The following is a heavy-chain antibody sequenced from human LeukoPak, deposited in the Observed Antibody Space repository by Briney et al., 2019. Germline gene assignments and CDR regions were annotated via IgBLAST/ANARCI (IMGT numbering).Heavy chain of an antibody. Sequence: PSETLSLTCAVYGGSFSGYYWSWIRQPPGKGLEWIGEINHSGSTNYNPSLKSRVTISVDTSKNQFSLKLSSVTAADTAVYYCARGRGSDDFWSGYYDYWGQGTLVTVSS. CDR3: ARGRGSDDFWSGYYDY. CDR2: INHSGST. D-gene: IGHD3-3*01. V-gene: IGHV4-34*01. J-gene: IGHJ4*02. CDR1: GGSFSGYY.